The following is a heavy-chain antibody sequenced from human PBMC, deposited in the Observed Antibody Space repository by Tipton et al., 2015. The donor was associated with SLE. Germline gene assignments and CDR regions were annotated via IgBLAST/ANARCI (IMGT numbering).Heavy chain of an antibody. D-gene: IGHD3-10*01. CDR3: AGGLLWFRELFY. CDR1: GFRFSTYW. J-gene: IGHJ4*02. V-gene: IGHV3-33*08. CDR2: IWFDGSNQ. Sequence: SLRLSCAASGFRFSTYWMSWVRQAPGKGLEWVAVIWFDGSNQYSADSVKGRFTISRDNSKNTLYLQMNSLRAEDTAVYYCAGGLLWFRELFYWGQGTLVTVSS.